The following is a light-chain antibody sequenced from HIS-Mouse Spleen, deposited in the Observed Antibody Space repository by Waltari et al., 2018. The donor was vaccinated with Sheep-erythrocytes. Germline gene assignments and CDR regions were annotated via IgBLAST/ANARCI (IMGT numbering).Light chain of an antibody. CDR1: SSDVGSYNL. CDR3: CSYAGSYNYV. CDR2: EGS. J-gene: IGLJ1*01. V-gene: IGLV2-23*01. Sequence: QSALTQPASVSGSPGQSITISCTGTSSDVGSYNLVSWYQQHPGKAPKLMIYEGSKRPSGVSNRCSGSKSGNTASLTISGLQAEDEADYYCCSYAGSYNYVFGTGTKVTVL.